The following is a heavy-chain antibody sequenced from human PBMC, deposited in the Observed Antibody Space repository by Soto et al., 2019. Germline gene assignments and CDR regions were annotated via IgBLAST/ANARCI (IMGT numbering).Heavy chain of an antibody. CDR3: AREIQVVVTAIGAYYYYGMDV. CDR1: GGSISSGGYY. J-gene: IGHJ6*02. D-gene: IGHD2-21*02. V-gene: IGHV4-31*03. Sequence: SETLSLTCTVSGGSISSGGYYWSWIRQHTGQGLEWIGYIYCSGSTYYNPFLKSRVTISVDTSKNQFSLKLSSVTAADTAGYYCAREIQVVVTAIGAYYYYGMDVWGQGTTVTVSS. CDR2: IYCSGST.